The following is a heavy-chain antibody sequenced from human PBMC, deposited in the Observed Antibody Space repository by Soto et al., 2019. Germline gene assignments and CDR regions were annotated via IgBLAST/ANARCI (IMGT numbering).Heavy chain of an antibody. V-gene: IGHV1-58*01. CDR2: IVVGSGNT. CDR3: AAYYGDYRGVDYYYGMDV. D-gene: IGHD4-17*01. J-gene: IGHJ6*02. CDR1: GFTFTSSA. Sequence: ASVKVSCKASGFTFTSSAVQWVRQARGQRLEWIGWIVVGSGNTNYAQKFQERVTITRDMSTSTAYMELSSLRSEDTAVYYCAAYYGDYRGVDYYYGMDVWGQGTTVTVSS.